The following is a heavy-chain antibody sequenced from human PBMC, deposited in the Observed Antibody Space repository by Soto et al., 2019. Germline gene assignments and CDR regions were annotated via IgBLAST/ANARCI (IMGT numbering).Heavy chain of an antibody. V-gene: IGHV3-30*18. J-gene: IGHJ4*02. Sequence: QVQLVVSGGGVVQPGRSLRLSCAASGFTFGIYGMHWVRQGPGKGLEWVALVSYDGSNKDYVDSVKGRFTISRDNSKNTLYLQMNSLRAEDTAVYYCAKDKGYSGSYYVFDYWGQGTLVTVSS. D-gene: IGHD1-26*01. CDR1: GFTFGIYG. CDR3: AKDKGYSGSYYVFDY. CDR2: VSYDGSNK.